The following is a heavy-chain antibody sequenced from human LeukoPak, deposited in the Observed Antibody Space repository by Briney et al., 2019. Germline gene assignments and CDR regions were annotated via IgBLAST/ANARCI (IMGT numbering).Heavy chain of an antibody. V-gene: IGHV3-49*03. CDR2: IRSKAYGGTT. J-gene: IGHJ4*02. CDR3: TRVSTMIVVVIGGFDY. CDR1: GFTFGDYA. D-gene: IGHD3-22*01. Sequence: GGSLRLSCTASGFTFGDYAMSWFRQAPGKGLEWVGFIRSKAYGGTTEYAASVKGRFTISRDDSKSIAYLQMNSLKTEDTAVYYCTRVSTMIVVVIGGFDYWGQGTLVTVSS.